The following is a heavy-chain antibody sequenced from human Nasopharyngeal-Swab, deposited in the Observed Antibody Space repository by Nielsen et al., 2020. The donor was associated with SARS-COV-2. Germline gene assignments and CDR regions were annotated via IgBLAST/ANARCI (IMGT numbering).Heavy chain of an antibody. D-gene: IGHD5-12*01. V-gene: IGHV3-74*01. CDR3: GRDLGGYGGS. Sequence: GESLKISCAASGFTFSSFWMHWVRQVPGEGLVWVSRIDTDGSVTNYADSVKGRFTISSDNAKNTLYLQMNSLGAEDTAVYYCGRDLGGYGGSWGQGALVIVSP. CDR1: GFTFSSFW. J-gene: IGHJ5*02. CDR2: IDTDGSVT.